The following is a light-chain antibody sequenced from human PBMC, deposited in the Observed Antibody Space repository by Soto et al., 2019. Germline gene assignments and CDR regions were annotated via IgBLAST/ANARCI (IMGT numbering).Light chain of an antibody. CDR1: QGISNF. Sequence: DIQMTQSPSSLSASVGDRVTITCRASQGISNFLAWYQQKPGKVPKLLISAASTLQSGVPSRFSGSGSGTDFTLTIPSLQPEDDATYYCQKYSSVITFGQGTRLEIK. CDR2: AAS. J-gene: IGKJ5*01. CDR3: QKYSSVIT. V-gene: IGKV1-27*01.